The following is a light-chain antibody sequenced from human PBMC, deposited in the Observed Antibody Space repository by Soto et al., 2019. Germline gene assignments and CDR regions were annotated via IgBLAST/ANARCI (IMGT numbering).Light chain of an antibody. CDR1: QGISSW. CDR3: QQANSFPIT. V-gene: IGKV1-12*01. J-gene: IGKJ5*01. Sequence: DIQMSHSPSSVSAYVGDRLTLSSLASQGISSWLAWYQKKPGKAPNLLIYAASSLQSGVPSRFSGSESGTDFTLTISSLQPEDCAIYFCQQANSFPITFGQGTRLEI. CDR2: AAS.